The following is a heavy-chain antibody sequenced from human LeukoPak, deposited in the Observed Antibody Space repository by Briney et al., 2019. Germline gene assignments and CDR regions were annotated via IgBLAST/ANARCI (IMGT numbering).Heavy chain of an antibody. D-gene: IGHD2-2*01. CDR3: AKDANRVCSSTSCYPTEYFQH. V-gene: IGHV3-23*01. Sequence: GGSLRLSCAASGFTFSSYAMSWVRQAPGKGLEWVSAISGSGGSTYYADSVKGRFTISRDNSKNTLYLQMNSLRAEDTAVYYCAKDANRVCSSTSCYPTEYFQHWGQGTLVTVSS. CDR2: ISGSGGST. CDR1: GFTFSSYA. J-gene: IGHJ1*01.